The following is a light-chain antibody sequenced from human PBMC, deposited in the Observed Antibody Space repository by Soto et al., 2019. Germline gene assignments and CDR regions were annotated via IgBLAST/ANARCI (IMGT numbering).Light chain of an antibody. CDR1: QSVSSY. J-gene: IGKJ5*01. Sequence: IVLTPSPATLSLSPGESSTLSCRASQSVSSYLAWYQQKPGQAPRLLIYDASNRATGIPARFSGSGSGTDFTLTISSLEPEDFAVYYCQQRSNWPITFGQGTRLEIK. V-gene: IGKV3-11*01. CDR3: QQRSNWPIT. CDR2: DAS.